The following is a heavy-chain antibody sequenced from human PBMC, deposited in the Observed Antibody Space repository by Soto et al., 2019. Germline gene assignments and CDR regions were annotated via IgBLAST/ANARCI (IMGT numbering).Heavy chain of an antibody. J-gene: IGHJ4*02. CDR2: ISYSGST. Sequence: QVQLQESGPGLVKPSETLSLTCTVSGGSISNYYWSWIRQPPGKGLEWIGYISYSGSTNYNPSLKSRVTISVDTSKNQFSLKLSSVTAADTAVYYCAREDDDTAMGHFDSWGQGTLVTVSS. D-gene: IGHD5-18*01. CDR3: AREDDDTAMGHFDS. V-gene: IGHV4-59*01. CDR1: GGSISNYY.